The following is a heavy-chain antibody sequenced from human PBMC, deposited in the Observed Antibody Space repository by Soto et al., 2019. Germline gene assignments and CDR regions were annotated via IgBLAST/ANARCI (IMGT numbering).Heavy chain of an antibody. Sequence: ASETLSLTCTVSGGSISSGGYYWSWIRQHPGKGLEWIGYIYYSGSTYYNPSLKSRLTISVDTSKNQFSLKLSSVTAADTAVYYCARDNRRLDSSPGRGYGMDVWGQGTTVTVSS. J-gene: IGHJ6*02. CDR2: IYYSGST. CDR3: ARDNRRLDSSPGRGYGMDV. CDR1: GGSISSGGYY. D-gene: IGHD6-13*01. V-gene: IGHV4-31*03.